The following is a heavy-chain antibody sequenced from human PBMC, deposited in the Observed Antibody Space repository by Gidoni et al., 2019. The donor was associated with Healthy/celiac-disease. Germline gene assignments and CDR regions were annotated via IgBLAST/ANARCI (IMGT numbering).Heavy chain of an antibody. CDR2: ISSSSSTI. V-gene: IGHV3-48*01. D-gene: IGHD2-21*01. CDR1: GFTFRSYC. Sequence: EVQLVASGGGLVQPGGSLRPYCAASGFTFRSYCMNWIRQAPGKGLEWVSYISSSSSTIYYADSVKGRFTISRDNAKNSLYLQMNSLRAEDTAVYYCARDDTWRDSGSFDIWGQGTMVTVSS. CDR3: ARDDTWRDSGSFDI. J-gene: IGHJ3*02.